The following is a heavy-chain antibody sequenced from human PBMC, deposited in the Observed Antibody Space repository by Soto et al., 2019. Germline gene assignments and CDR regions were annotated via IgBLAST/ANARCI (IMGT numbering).Heavy chain of an antibody. Sequence: SETLSLTCSVAGDSMSSSGYYWTGIRQHPGRGLEWIGYFYFGGATYYKRYLKSRVTISVDTSSNKVSLHLSSVTAADPAMYYCAGRAGTYYSGMDVWGQGTTVTVSS. CDR1: GDSMSSSGYY. V-gene: IGHV4-31*03. J-gene: IGHJ6*02. CDR3: AGRAGTYYSGMDV. CDR2: FYFGGAT.